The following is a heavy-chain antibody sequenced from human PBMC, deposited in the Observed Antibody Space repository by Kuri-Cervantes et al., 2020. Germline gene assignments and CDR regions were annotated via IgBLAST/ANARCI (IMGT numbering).Heavy chain of an antibody. CDR1: GYTFTGYY. CDR3: VKWVPLRVGSAVADY. CDR2: INPNSGGT. D-gene: IGHD2-8*01. Sequence: ASVKVSCKASGYTFTGYYMHWVRQAPGQGLEWMGWINPNSGGTNYAQKFQGRVTMTRDTSISTAYMGLSRLRSDDTAVYYCVKWVPLRVGSAVADYWGQGTLVTVSS. V-gene: IGHV1-2*02. J-gene: IGHJ4*02.